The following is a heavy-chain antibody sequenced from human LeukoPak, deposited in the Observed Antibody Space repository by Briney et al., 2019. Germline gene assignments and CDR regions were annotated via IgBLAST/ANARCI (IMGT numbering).Heavy chain of an antibody. V-gene: IGHV3-23*01. CDR3: AKDLFSLIVVPAYYFDY. CDR2: ISGSGGST. Sequence: GGSLRLSCAATGFTFSSYAMSLVRQAPGKGLEWVSAISGSGGSTYYADSVKGRFTISRDNSKNTLYLQMNSLRAEDTAVYYCAKDLFSLIVVPAYYFDYWGQGTLVTVSS. D-gene: IGHD2-2*01. J-gene: IGHJ4*02. CDR1: GFTFSSYA.